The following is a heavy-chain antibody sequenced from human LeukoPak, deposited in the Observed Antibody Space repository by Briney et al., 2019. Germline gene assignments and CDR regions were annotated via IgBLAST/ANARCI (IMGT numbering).Heavy chain of an antibody. V-gene: IGHV3-30-3*01. D-gene: IGHD6-19*01. CDR2: ISYDGNNK. CDR1: GFSFSDYA. J-gene: IGHJ4*02. Sequence: PERSLRLSCGASGFSFSDYAMHWVRQAPAKGLEWVAVISYDGNNKHYADSVKGRFTISRDNSENTLYLQMNSLRAEDTAVYYCARDKQWLYCFDQWGQGTPVTVSS. CDR3: ARDKQWLYCFDQ.